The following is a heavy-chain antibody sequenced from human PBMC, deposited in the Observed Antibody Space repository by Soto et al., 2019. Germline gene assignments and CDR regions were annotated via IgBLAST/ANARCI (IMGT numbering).Heavy chain of an antibody. J-gene: IGHJ6*02. CDR3: RSSSRYSTDV. D-gene: IGHD6-13*01. CDR2: IYGTGNT. V-gene: IGHV4-39*01. CDR1: GGSITSSFY. Sequence: QLQLQESGPGLVKPSETLSLSCTVSGGSITSSFYWRWIRQPPGKGLEWIGSIYGTGNTYYNPSLKGRVTISADTSPNQFVLNLISVTAADTAVYYCRSSSRYSTDVWGQGATVTVSS.